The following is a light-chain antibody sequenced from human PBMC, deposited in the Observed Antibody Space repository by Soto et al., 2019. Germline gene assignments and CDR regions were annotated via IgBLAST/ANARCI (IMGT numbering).Light chain of an antibody. CDR2: GAS. J-gene: IGKJ4*01. CDR1: QSVSSN. Sequence: EIVMTQSPATLSVSPGERDTLSCRASQSVSSNLAWYQQKPGQAPRLLIYGASTRATGIPARFSGSGSGTEFTLTISSLQSEDFAVYYCQQYNNSPLTFGVGTKVEIK. V-gene: IGKV3-15*01. CDR3: QQYNNSPLT.